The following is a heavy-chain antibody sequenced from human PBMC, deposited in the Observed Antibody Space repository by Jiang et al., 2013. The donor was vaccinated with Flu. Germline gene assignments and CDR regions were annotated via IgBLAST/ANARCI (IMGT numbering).Heavy chain of an antibody. J-gene: IGHJ4*02. Sequence: GVVQPGRSLRLSCVASGFTFSSFGIYWVRQAPGKGLEWVAVIWYDGSKKYYADSVKGRFTVSRDNSKSTVYLQMNSLRPDDTAVYFCARALQFYYLDFWGQGSLVTVSS. CDR1: GFTFSSFG. CDR2: IWYDGSKK. D-gene: IGHD3-10*01. CDR3: ARALQFYYLDF. V-gene: IGHV3-33*01.